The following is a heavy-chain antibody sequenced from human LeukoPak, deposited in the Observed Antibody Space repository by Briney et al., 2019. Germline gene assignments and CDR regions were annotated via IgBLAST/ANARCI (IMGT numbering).Heavy chain of an antibody. D-gene: IGHD2-15*01. J-gene: IGHJ4*02. CDR3: ARGVVVAAIFDD. Sequence: PGGSLRLSCAASGFTFSSYEMNWVRQAPGKGLEWVSYISSSGSTIYYADSVKGRFTISRDNSKNTLYLQMNSLRAEDTAVYYCARGVVVAAIFDDWGQGTLVAVSS. CDR2: ISSSGSTI. CDR1: GFTFSSYE. V-gene: IGHV3-48*03.